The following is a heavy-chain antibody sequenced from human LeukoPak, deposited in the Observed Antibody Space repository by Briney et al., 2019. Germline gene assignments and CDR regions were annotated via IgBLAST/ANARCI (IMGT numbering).Heavy chain of an antibody. D-gene: IGHD3-10*01. CDR1: GFTFSSYG. CDR2: IWDDGSEK. CDR3: ARDGNFGYDAFDI. V-gene: IGHV3-33*01. J-gene: IGHJ3*02. Sequence: GGSLRLSCAASGFTFSSYGMHWVRQAPGKGLEWVAVIWDDGSEKYYADSVKGRFSISRDNSKNTLYLQVNSLRGEDTAVYYCARDGNFGYDAFDIWGQGTTVTVSS.